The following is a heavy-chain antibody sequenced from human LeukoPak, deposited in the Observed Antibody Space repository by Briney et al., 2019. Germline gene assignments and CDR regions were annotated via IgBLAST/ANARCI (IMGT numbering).Heavy chain of an antibody. D-gene: IGHD5-24*01. V-gene: IGHV1-2*02. CDR2: INPNSGGT. CDR3: VRTSRDGYTLPHYYYYMDV. J-gene: IGHJ6*03. Sequence: ASVKVSCKASGYTFTGYYMHWVRQAPGQGLEWMGWINPNSGGTNYAQKFQGRVTMTRDTSISTAYMELSRLRSDDTAVYYCVRTSRDGYTLPHYYYYMDVWGKGTTVTVSS. CDR1: GYTFTGYY.